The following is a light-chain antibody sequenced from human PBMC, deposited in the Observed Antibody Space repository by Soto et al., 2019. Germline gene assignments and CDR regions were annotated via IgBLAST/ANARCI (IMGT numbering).Light chain of an antibody. Sequence: DIVLTQSPGTLSLSPGERATLSCRASESVRSGYLAWYQQKPGQAPRLLLYGASSRATGIPDRFSGSRSGTDFTLTISRLEPEDFVVYYCQQYGGSPQTFGQGTKVEI. CDR2: GAS. CDR3: QQYGGSPQT. V-gene: IGKV3-20*01. J-gene: IGKJ1*01. CDR1: ESVRSGY.